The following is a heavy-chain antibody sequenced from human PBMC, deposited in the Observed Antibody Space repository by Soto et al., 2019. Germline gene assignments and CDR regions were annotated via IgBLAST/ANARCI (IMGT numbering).Heavy chain of an antibody. CDR2: ISGSGGRT. CDR1: GFTLGSYA. V-gene: IGHV3-23*01. Sequence: EVQLLESGGGLVQPGGSLRLSCAASGFTLGSYAMSWVRQAPGKGLEWVSHISGSGGRTMYADSVKGRFTISRDNSQNTLYLQMNSLRAEDTAVYYCAKYGTSTSCHIDFCGQGTLVTVSS. J-gene: IGHJ4*02. CDR3: AKYGTSTSCHIDF. D-gene: IGHD2-2*01.